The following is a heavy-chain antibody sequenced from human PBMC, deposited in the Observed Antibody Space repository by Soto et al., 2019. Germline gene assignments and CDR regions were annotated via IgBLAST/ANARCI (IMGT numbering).Heavy chain of an antibody. CDR1: VGTLSSYA. Sequence: SVKVSCEASVGTLSSYAISWVRQAPGQGVEWMGWIIPIFGTANYAQKFQGRVTITADESTSTAYMELSSLRSDDPAVYHCARASLLYGLDVWGQGTTVTVSS. CDR2: IIPIFGTA. J-gene: IGHJ6*02. V-gene: IGHV1-69*13. CDR3: ARASLLYGLDV.